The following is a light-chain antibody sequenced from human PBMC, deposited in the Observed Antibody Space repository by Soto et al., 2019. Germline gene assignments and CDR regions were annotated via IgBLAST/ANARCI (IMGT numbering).Light chain of an antibody. CDR2: GAS. J-gene: IGKJ4*01. CDR3: QQYNNWPPLT. V-gene: IGKV3-15*01. CDR1: QSVSSN. Sequence: EIVMTQSPITLSVSPGERATLSCRASQSVSSNLAWYQQKLGQAPRLLIYGASTRATDIPDRFSGSGSGTEFTLTISSLQSEDFAVYYCQQYNNWPPLTFGGGSMVDVK.